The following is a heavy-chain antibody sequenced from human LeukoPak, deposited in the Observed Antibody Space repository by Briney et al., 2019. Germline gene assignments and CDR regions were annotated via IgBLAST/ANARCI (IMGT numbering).Heavy chain of an antibody. CDR3: AKDWDYYGSGSYSDY. J-gene: IGHJ4*02. CDR1: GFTFSFYA. V-gene: IGHV3-23*01. D-gene: IGHD3-10*01. Sequence: PGGSLRLSCAASGFTFSFYAMSWVRQAPGKGLEWVSSISSSSSYIYYADSVKGRFTISRDNSKNTLYLQMNSLRAEDTAVYYCAKDWDYYGSGSYSDYWGQGTLVTVSS. CDR2: ISSSSSYI.